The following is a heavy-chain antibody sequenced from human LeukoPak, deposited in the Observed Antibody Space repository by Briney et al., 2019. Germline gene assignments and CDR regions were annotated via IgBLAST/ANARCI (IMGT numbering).Heavy chain of an antibody. Sequence: PSETLSLTCTVSGGSISSSSYYWGWIRQPPGKGLEWIGGIYYSGSTYYNPSLKSRVTISVDTSKKQFSLKLSSVTAADTAVYYCARHSEGFGMDVWGQGTTVTVSS. V-gene: IGHV4-39*01. CDR2: IYYSGST. CDR1: GGSISSSSYY. J-gene: IGHJ6*02. CDR3: ARHSEGFGMDV.